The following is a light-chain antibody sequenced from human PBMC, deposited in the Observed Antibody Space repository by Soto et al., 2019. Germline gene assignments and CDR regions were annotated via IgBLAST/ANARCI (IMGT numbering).Light chain of an antibody. Sequence: DIQMTQSPSTLSASVGDRVTITCRASQSISIWLAWYQQKPGKAPKLLIYKASSLESGAPSRFSGSGSGTEFTLTISSLQPDDSATYYCQQYKSYSPRTFAQGTKVDIK. V-gene: IGKV1-5*03. CDR3: QQYKSYSPRT. J-gene: IGKJ1*01. CDR1: QSISIW. CDR2: KAS.